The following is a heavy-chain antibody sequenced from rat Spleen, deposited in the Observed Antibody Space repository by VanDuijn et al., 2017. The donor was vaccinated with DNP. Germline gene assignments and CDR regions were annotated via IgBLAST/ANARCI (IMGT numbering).Heavy chain of an antibody. CDR1: GFTFSVYN. V-gene: IGHV5-7*01. D-gene: IGHD1-1*01. J-gene: IGHJ2*01. CDR2: ISYDSNNT. CDR3: ARATPVGYFDY. Sequence: EVQLVESGGGLVQPGRSLKLSCAASGFTFSVYNMAWVRQAPKKGLVWVATISYDSNNTYYRDSVKGRFTISRDNAKSTLYLQMDSLRSEDTATYYCARATPVGYFDYWGQGVMVTVSS.